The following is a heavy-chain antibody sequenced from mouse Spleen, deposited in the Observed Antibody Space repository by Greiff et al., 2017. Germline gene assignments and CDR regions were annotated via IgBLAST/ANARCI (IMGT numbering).Heavy chain of an antibody. V-gene: IGHV2-2*01. CDR3: ARTYGSSYVGAWFAY. CDR1: GFSLTSYG. J-gene: IGHJ3*01. D-gene: IGHD1-1*01. Sequence: QVQLKESGPGLVQPSQSLSITCTVSGFSLTSYGVHWVRQSPGKGLEWLGVIWSGGSTDYNAAFISRLSISKDNSKSQVFFKMNSLQADDTAIYYCARTYGSSYVGAWFAYWGQGTLVTVSA. CDR2: IWSGGST.